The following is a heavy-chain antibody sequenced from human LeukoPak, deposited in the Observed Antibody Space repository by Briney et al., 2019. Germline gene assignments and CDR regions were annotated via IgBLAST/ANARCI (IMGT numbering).Heavy chain of an antibody. CDR3: ARGGRSSGGYLYNSDY. CDR2: IYSGGSS. J-gene: IGHJ4*02. CDR1: GFTVSSNY. V-gene: IGHV3-53*01. Sequence: GGSLRLSCAASGFTVSSNYMSWVRQAPGKGLEWVSVIYSGGSSYYADSVKGRFTLSRDNSKNTLYLQMNSLRAEDTAVYYCARGGRSSGGYLYNSDYWGQGTLVTVSS. D-gene: IGHD1-26*01.